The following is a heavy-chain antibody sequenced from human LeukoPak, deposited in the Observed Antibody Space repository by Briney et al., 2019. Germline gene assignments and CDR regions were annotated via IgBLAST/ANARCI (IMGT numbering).Heavy chain of an antibody. D-gene: IGHD2-21*02. CDR1: GYTFTSYG. CDR3: ARDPLAYCGGDCYHRFFDY. V-gene: IGHV1-18*01. Sequence: GASVKVSCKASGYTFTSYGISWVRQAPGQGLEWMGWISAYNGNTNYAQKLQGRVTMTTDTSTSTAYMELRSPRSDDTAVYYCARDPLAYCGGDCYHRFFDYWGQGTLVTVSS. CDR2: ISAYNGNT. J-gene: IGHJ4*02.